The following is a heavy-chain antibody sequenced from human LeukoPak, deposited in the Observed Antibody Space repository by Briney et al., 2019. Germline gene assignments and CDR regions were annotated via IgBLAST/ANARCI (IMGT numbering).Heavy chain of an antibody. CDR2: IKQDGSEK. V-gene: IGHV3-7*01. Sequence: PGGSLRLSCAASGFTFSSYWMSWVRQAPGKGLEWVANIKQDGSEKYYVDSVKGRFTISRDNAKNSLYLQMNSLRAEDTAVYYCARSGITGTTTAFDIWGQGTMVTVSS. J-gene: IGHJ3*02. D-gene: IGHD1-20*01. CDR1: GFTFSSYW. CDR3: ARSGITGTTTAFDI.